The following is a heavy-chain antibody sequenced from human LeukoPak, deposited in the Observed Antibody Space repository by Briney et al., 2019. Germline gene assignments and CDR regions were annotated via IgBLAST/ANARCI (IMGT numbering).Heavy chain of an antibody. D-gene: IGHD2-21*02. CDR2: IYHDGSI. Sequence: PSGTLSLTCTVSGASISTTYWWSWVRQPPGGGLEWIGEIYHDGSINYDSSLKSRVTISVDKSKNQFSLRLTSVTAADTAVYYCARAERGICGGDCYDFDHWGQGLLVTVSS. CDR3: ARAERGICGGDCYDFDH. V-gene: IGHV4-4*02. CDR1: GASISTTYW. J-gene: IGHJ4*02.